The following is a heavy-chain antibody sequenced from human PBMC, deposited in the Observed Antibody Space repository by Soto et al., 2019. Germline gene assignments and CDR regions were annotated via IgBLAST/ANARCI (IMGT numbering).Heavy chain of an antibody. CDR3: ASDPPRMTTLTTVDY. Sequence: GGSLRLSCAASGFTFSSFAMRWVRQAPGKGLQWVSGISGSGVSTYNGDSVKGRFTISRDNSKNTLFLQMNSLRAEDTAVYYCASDPPRMTTLTTVDYWGQGALVTVSS. J-gene: IGHJ4*02. CDR1: GFTFSSFA. V-gene: IGHV3-23*01. D-gene: IGHD4-17*01. CDR2: ISGSGVST.